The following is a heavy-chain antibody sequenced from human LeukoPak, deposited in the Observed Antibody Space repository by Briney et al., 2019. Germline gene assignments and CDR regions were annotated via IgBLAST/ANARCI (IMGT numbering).Heavy chain of an antibody. J-gene: IGHJ3*02. D-gene: IGHD1-26*01. CDR2: IYYSGST. Sequence: SGTLSLTCAVYGGSFSGYYWSWIRQPPGKGLEWIGSIYYSGSTYYNPSLKSRVTISVDTSKNQFSLKLSSVTAADTAVYYCARATTSYSDAFDIWGQGTMVTVSS. CDR3: ARATTSYSDAFDI. CDR1: GGSFSGYY. V-gene: IGHV4-34*01.